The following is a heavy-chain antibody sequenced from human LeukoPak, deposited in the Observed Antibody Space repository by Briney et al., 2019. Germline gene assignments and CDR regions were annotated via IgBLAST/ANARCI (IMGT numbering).Heavy chain of an antibody. CDR3: ARVNYGNTWFDP. D-gene: IGHD4-17*01. J-gene: IGHJ5*02. CDR1: GYTFTGYY. V-gene: IGHV1-2*06. CDR2: INPNSCGT. Sequence: ASVKVSCQASGYTFTGYYMHWVRQAPGQGLEWMGRINPNSCGTNYAQKFQGRVTMTRDMSISTAHMELSRLRADDTAVYYCARVNYGNTWFDPWGQGTLVTVSS.